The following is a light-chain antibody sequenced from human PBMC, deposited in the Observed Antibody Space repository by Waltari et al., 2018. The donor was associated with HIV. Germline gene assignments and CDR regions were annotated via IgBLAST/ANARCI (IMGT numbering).Light chain of an antibody. Sequence: IVMTQSLDSLALPLHERATINSKSSRTLLFPSNSKNYLAWYQQKPGQSPKLLIYWASTRESGVPDRFSGGGSGTNFTLTISSLQTEDVAVYYCQQYFSSPLTFGGGTRVEIK. V-gene: IGKV4-1*01. CDR3: QQYFSSPLT. CDR2: WAS. J-gene: IGKJ4*01. CDR1: RTLLFPSNSKNY.